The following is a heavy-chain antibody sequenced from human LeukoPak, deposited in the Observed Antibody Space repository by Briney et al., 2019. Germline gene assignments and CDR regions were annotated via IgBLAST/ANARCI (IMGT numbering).Heavy chain of an antibody. D-gene: IGHD6-13*01. CDR2: IYYSGST. J-gene: IGHJ6*03. V-gene: IGHV4-59*01. CDR3: ARDLEIAAAGTYYYYMDV. Sequence: SETLSLTCTVSGGSISTYYWSWIRQPPGKGLEWIGYIYYSGSTNYNPSLKSRVTISVDTSKNTFSLKLSSVTAADTAVYYCARDLEIAAAGTYYYYMDVWGKGTPVTVSS. CDR1: GGSISTYY.